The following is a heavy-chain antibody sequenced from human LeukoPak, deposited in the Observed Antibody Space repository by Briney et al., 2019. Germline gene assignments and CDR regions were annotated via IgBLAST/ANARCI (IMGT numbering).Heavy chain of an antibody. CDR2: MNPNSGDT. V-gene: IGHV1-8*02. CDR3: ARRAMVRGARIDP. J-gene: IGHJ5*02. CDR1: GYTFTSYD. Sequence: ASVKVSCKASGYTFTSYDINWVRQATGQGLEWMGWMNPNSGDTGYAQKFQGRVTMTRNTSISTAYMELSSLRSEDTAVYYCARRAMVRGARIDPWGQGTLVTVSS. D-gene: IGHD3-10*01.